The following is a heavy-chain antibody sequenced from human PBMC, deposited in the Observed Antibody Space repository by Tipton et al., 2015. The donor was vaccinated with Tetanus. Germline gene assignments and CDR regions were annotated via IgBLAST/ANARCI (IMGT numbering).Heavy chain of an antibody. V-gene: IGHV4-34*01. Sequence: QLVQSGAEVKPSETLFLTCAVSGGSFSGFYWSWIRQPPGKGLEWIGEINHRGGTSYNPSLKSRVTISVDTSKNQFSLNMTSVTAADTAVYYCVRGRGLGAYSFGFEYWGQGAQVIVSS. CDR2: INHRGGT. CDR1: GGSFSGFY. J-gene: IGHJ4*02. CDR3: VRGRGLGAYSFGFEY. D-gene: IGHD5-18*01.